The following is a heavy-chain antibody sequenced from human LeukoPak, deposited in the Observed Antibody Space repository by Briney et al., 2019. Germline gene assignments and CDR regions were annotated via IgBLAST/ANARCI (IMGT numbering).Heavy chain of an antibody. CDR1: GYTFTSYY. D-gene: IGHD5-24*01. V-gene: IGHV1-46*01. Sequence: ASVKVSCKASGYTFTSYYMHWVRQAPGQGLERMGIINPSGGSTSYAQKFQGRVTMTRDTSTSTVYMELSSLRSEDTAVYYCARDRSDDGQDYWGQGTLVTVSS. CDR3: ARDRSDDGQDY. CDR2: INPSGGST. J-gene: IGHJ4*02.